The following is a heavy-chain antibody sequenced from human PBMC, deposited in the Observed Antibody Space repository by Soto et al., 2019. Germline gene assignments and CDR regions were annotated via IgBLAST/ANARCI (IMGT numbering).Heavy chain of an antibody. D-gene: IGHD2-2*01. CDR2: IKEDGSEK. CDR1: GFTFSNYW. Sequence: GALRLSCAASGFTFSNYWMSWVRQAPGKGLEWVANIKEDGSEKYYVDSVKGRFTISRDNAKNSLYLQMNSLRAEDTAVYYCARGDCSSTSCYVNYWGQGTLVTVSS. V-gene: IGHV3-7*01. J-gene: IGHJ4*02. CDR3: ARGDCSSTSCYVNY.